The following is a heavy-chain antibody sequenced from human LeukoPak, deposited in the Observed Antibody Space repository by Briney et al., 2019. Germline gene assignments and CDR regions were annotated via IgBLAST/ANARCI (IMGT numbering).Heavy chain of an antibody. D-gene: IGHD5-18*01. CDR2: IYTSGST. Sequence: SETLSLTCTVSGGSFSSYYWSWIRQPAGKGLEWIGRIYTSGSTNYNPSLKSRVTMSVDTSKNQFSLKLSSVTAADTAVYYCARARGYSYGHYYYYYMDVWGKGTTVTISS. J-gene: IGHJ6*03. CDR1: GGSFSSYY. V-gene: IGHV4-4*07. CDR3: ARARGYSYGHYYYYYMDV.